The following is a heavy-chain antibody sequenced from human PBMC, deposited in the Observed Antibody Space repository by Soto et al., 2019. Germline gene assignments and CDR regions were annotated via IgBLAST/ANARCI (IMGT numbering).Heavy chain of an antibody. D-gene: IGHD2-8*02. CDR3: VSVGGPGGKSPI. V-gene: IGHV4-4*02. CDR2: IFHLGAP. J-gene: IGHJ3*02. Sequence: QVQLQESGPGLVKPSETLSLTCAVSGGSITSDNWWSWVRQPPDMGLEWIGAIFHLGAPHYKPSLESRVTRSTDPSKTQFSLRLSSVTVADTAVYFCVSVGGPGGKSPIWGRGTMVSVSS. CDR1: GGSITSDNW.